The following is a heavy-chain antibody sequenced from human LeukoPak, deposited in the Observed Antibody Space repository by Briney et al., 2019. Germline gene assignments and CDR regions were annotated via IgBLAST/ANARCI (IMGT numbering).Heavy chain of an antibody. V-gene: IGHV4-38-2*02. CDR3: ARDGGSYGDWYFDL. D-gene: IGHD1-26*01. CDR2: INHSGST. CDR1: GYSISSGYY. Sequence: PSETLSLTCTVSGYSISSGYYWGWIRQPPGKGLEWIGEINHSGSTNYNPSLKSRVTISVDTSKNQFSLKLSSVTAADTAVYYCARDGGSYGDWYFDLWGRGTLVTVSS. J-gene: IGHJ2*01.